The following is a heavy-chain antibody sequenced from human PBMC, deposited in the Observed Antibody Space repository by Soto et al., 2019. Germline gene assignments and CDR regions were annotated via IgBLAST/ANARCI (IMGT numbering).Heavy chain of an antibody. CDR1: GFTFSSYA. CDR2: ISGSGGST. D-gene: IGHD3-9*01. Sequence: GGSLRLCCAASGFTFSSYAMSWVRQAPGKGLEWVSAISGSGGSTYYADSVKGRFTISRDNSKNTLYLQMNSLRAEDTAVYYCAKTRYFDWSNPVDYWGQGTLVTVSS. CDR3: AKTRYFDWSNPVDY. J-gene: IGHJ4*02. V-gene: IGHV3-23*01.